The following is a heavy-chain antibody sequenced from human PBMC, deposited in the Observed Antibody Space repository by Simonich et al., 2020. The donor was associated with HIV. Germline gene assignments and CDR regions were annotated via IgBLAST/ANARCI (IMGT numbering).Heavy chain of an antibody. CDR3: ARGFYQRLYYFDY. CDR1: GGSFSGYY. CDR2: INHSGST. V-gene: IGHV4-34*01. Sequence: QVQLQHWGAGLLKPSETLSLTCAVYGGSFSGYYWSWIRHPPGKGLEWIGEINHSGSTNYNPALKSRVTISVDTSKNQFSLKLSSVTAADTAVYYCARGFYQRLYYFDYWGQGTLVTVSS. D-gene: IGHD2-2*01. J-gene: IGHJ4*02.